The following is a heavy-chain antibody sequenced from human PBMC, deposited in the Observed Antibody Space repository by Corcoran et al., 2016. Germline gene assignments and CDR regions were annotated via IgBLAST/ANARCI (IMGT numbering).Heavy chain of an antibody. D-gene: IGHD6-6*01. Sequence: HVTLRESGPALVKPTQTLTLTCTFSGFSFTTTGICVSWVRQTPGKALEWLALIDWNDDKFYTTSLRTRLTISKDTSINQVVLTMNNMGPEDTATYYCTRTVGARPMNYGMDVWCQGTTVTVSS. V-gene: IGHV2-70*13. CDR3: TRTVGARPMNYGMDV. J-gene: IGHJ6*02. CDR1: GFSFTTTGIC. CDR2: IDWNDDK.